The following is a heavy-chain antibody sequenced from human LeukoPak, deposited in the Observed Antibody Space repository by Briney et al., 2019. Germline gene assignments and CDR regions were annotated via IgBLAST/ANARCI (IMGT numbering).Heavy chain of an antibody. Sequence: SETLSLTCTVSGGSISNYYWNWIRQPPGKGLEWIGYIYYSGSTNYNPSLKSRVTISLDTSKNHFSLSLSSVTAADTAVYYCARSSGYRYGMDVWGQGTTVTVSS. CDR3: ARSSGYRYGMDV. V-gene: IGHV4-59*01. CDR2: IYYSGST. J-gene: IGHJ6*02. CDR1: GGSISNYY. D-gene: IGHD5-12*01.